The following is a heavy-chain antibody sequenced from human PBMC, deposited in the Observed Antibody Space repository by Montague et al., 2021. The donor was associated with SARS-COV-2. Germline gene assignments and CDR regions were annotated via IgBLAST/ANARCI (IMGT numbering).Heavy chain of an antibody. CDR3: ARGMIRGVTTPFDY. Sequence: SETLSLTCSVSSGSIISSGYYWGWIRQPPGKELEWIGNIDYSGTTYYNPCLESRGTISVDTSKNHLSLRLSSVTAADTAVYFCARGMIRGVTTPFDYWGQGSQVTVSS. CDR2: IDYSGTT. CDR1: SGSIISSGYY. V-gene: IGHV4-39*02. J-gene: IGHJ4*02. D-gene: IGHD3-10*01.